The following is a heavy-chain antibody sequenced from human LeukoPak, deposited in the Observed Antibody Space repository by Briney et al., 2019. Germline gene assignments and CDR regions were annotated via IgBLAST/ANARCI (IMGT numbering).Heavy chain of an antibody. Sequence: PSETLSLTCAVSGYSISSGYYWGWIRPPPGKGLEWIGSMYHSGSTYYNPSLESRVTISVDTSKNQFSLKLRSVTAADTAVYYCARGSWSGYYSAYYYMDVWGKGTTVTVSS. J-gene: IGHJ6*03. CDR1: GYSISSGYY. D-gene: IGHD3-3*01. CDR3: ARGSWSGYYSAYYYMDV. V-gene: IGHV4-38-2*01. CDR2: MYHSGST.